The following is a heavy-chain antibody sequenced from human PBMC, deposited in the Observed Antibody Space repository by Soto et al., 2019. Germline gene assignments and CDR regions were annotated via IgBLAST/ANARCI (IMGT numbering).Heavy chain of an antibody. Sequence: SETLSLTCAVYGGSFSGYYWSWIRQPPGKGLEWIGEINHSGSTNYNPSLKSRVTISVDTSKNQFSLKLSSVTAADTAVYYCARIYRNIVATIVDYWGQGTLVTVSS. V-gene: IGHV4-34*01. D-gene: IGHD5-12*01. J-gene: IGHJ4*02. CDR3: ARIYRNIVATIVDY. CDR1: GGSFSGYY. CDR2: INHSGST.